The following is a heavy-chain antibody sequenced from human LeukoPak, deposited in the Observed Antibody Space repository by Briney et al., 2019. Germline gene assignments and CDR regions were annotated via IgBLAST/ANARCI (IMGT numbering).Heavy chain of an antibody. V-gene: IGHV4-31*03. CDR1: GGSTSSGDYY. J-gene: IGHJ5*02. D-gene: IGHD1-26*01. Sequence: SETLSLTCTVSGGSTSSGDYYWNWIRQHPGKGLEWIGYMNNRGTSNYNPSLRSRVTISVDTSKNQFSLRLNSVTAADTAVYYCARSRAFNSGAFDPWGQGSLVTVSS. CDR2: MNNRGTS. CDR3: ARSRAFNSGAFDP.